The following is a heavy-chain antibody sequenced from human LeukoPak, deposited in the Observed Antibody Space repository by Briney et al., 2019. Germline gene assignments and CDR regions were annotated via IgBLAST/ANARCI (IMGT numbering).Heavy chain of an antibody. J-gene: IGHJ6*02. CDR2: MNPNSGNT. Sequence: ASVKVSCKASGGTFSSYAINWVRQATGQGLEWMGWMNPNSGNTGYAQKFQGRVTMTRNTSISTAYMELSSLRSEDTAVYYCARGRRPYRLYGMDVWGQGTTVTVSS. D-gene: IGHD3-16*02. V-gene: IGHV1-8*02. CDR3: ARGRRPYRLYGMDV. CDR1: GGTFSSYA.